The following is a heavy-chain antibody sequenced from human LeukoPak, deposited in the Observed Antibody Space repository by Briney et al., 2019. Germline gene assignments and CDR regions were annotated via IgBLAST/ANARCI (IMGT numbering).Heavy chain of an antibody. CDR1: GFTFSSYW. D-gene: IGHD5-18*01. CDR3: ARDWPSGYSYVSAFDI. J-gene: IGHJ3*02. Sequence: TGGSLRLSCAASGFTFSSYWMSWVRQAPGKGLEWVANIKQDGSEKYYVDSVKGRFTISRDNAKNSLYLQMNSLRAEDTAVYYCARDWPSGYSYVSAFDIWGQGTMVTVSS. CDR2: IKQDGSEK. V-gene: IGHV3-7*01.